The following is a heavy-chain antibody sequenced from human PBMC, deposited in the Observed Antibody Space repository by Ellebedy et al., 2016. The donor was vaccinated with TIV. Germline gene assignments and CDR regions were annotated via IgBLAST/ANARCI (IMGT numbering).Heavy chain of an antibody. CDR2: INHSGST. CDR1: GGSISGYY. V-gene: IGHV4-34*01. D-gene: IGHD5-18*01. Sequence: SETLSLTXAVSGGSISGYYWSWIRQPPGKGLEWIGEINHSGSTNYNPSLKSRVTISVDTSKNQFSLKLSSVTAADTAVYYCARGGYSYYFDYWGQGTLVTVSS. J-gene: IGHJ4*02. CDR3: ARGGYSYYFDY.